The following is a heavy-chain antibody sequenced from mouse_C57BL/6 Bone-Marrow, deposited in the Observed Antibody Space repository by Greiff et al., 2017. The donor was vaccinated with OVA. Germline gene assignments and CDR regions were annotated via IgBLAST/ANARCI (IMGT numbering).Heavy chain of an antibody. D-gene: IGHD2-4*01. V-gene: IGHV1-64*01. J-gene: IGHJ2*01. CDR1: GYTFTSYW. Sequence: QVQLQQPGAELVKPGASVKLSCKASGYTFTSYWMHWVKQRPGQGLEWIGMIHPNSGSTNYNAKFKSKATLTVDQSSSTAYMQLSSLTSEDSAVYYCARSDYAFDYWGQGTTLTVSS. CDR3: ARSDYAFDY. CDR2: IHPNSGST.